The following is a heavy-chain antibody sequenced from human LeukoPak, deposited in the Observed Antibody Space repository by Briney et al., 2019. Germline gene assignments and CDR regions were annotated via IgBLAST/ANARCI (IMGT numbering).Heavy chain of an antibody. Sequence: GGSLRLSCAASGFTLSNHWMIWVRRAPGKGLECVASIKQDGIEKYYVDSVKGRFTISRDNADNSLYLQMNNLKAEDTAVYYCARYGNGEWLAHYSFEIWGQGTMVTVSS. D-gene: IGHD6-19*01. J-gene: IGHJ3*02. V-gene: IGHV3-7*01. CDR2: IKQDGIEK. CDR1: GFTLSNHW. CDR3: ARYGNGEWLAHYSFEI.